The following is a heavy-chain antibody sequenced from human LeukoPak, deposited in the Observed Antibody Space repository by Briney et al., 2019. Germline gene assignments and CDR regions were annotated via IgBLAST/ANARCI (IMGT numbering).Heavy chain of an antibody. J-gene: IGHJ4*02. D-gene: IGHD6-19*01. CDR2: IKSKTDGGTT. CDR1: GFTFSNAW. V-gene: IGHV3-15*01. CDR3: TTIEEDSSYDY. Sequence: GGSLRLSCAASGFTFSNAWMSWVRQAPGKGLEWVGRIKSKTDGGTTDYAAPVKGRFTISSDDSKNTLYLQMNSLKTEDTAVYYCTTIEEDSSYDYWGQGTLVTVSS.